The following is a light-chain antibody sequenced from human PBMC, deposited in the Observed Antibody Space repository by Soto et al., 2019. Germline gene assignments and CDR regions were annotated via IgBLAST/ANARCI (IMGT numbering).Light chain of an antibody. CDR3: CSYAGISTFYV. J-gene: IGLJ1*01. CDR2: GVN. V-gene: IGLV2-23*02. CDR1: SSDVGSYNL. Sequence: QSALTQPASVSGSPGQSITISCTGTSSDVGSYNLVSWYQQHPGKAPKLMIYGVNKRASGVSNRFSGSKSGNTASLTISGLQAEDEADYYCCSYAGISTFYVFGTGTKLTVL.